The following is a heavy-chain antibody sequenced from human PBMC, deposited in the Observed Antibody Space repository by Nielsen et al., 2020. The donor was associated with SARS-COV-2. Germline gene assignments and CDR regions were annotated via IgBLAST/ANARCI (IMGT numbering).Heavy chain of an antibody. CDR1: GFTFSSYW. J-gene: IGHJ6*02. V-gene: IGHV3-7*01. D-gene: IGHD3-9*01. CDR3: ARAFPDILTGYYPYGMDV. Sequence: GESLKISCAASGFTFSSYWMSWVRQAPGKGLEWVANIKQDGSEKYYVDSVKGRFTISRDNAKNSLYLQMNSLRDEDTAVYYCARAFPDILTGYYPYGMDVWGQGTTVTVSS. CDR2: IKQDGSEK.